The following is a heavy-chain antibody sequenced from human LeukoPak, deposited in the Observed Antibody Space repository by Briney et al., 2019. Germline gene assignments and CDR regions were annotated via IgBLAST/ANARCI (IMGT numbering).Heavy chain of an antibody. J-gene: IGHJ4*02. CDR1: GFTFSSYA. CDR3: ARDVSGSSYYYLDY. CDR2: ISYDGSDK. V-gene: IGHV3-30*01. D-gene: IGHD6-13*01. Sequence: GGSLRLSCAASGFTFSSYAMSWVRQAPGKGLEWVAVISYDGSDKYSADSVKGRFTISRDNSKNTLYLQMNSLRAEDTAVYYCARDVSGSSYYYLDYWGQGTLVTVSS.